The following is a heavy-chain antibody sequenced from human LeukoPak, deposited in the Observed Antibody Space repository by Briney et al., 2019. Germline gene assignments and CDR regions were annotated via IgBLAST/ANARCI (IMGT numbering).Heavy chain of an antibody. CDR1: GYTFTSYA. J-gene: IGHJ3*02. CDR2: IIPIFGTA. Sequence: GASVKVSCKASGYTFTSYAMNWVRQAPGQGLEWMGGIIPIFGTANYAQKFQGRVTITADESTSTAYMELSSLRSEDTAVYYCATTVVPAAMGAFDIWGQGTMVTVSS. D-gene: IGHD2-2*01. CDR3: ATTVVPAAMGAFDI. V-gene: IGHV1-69*13.